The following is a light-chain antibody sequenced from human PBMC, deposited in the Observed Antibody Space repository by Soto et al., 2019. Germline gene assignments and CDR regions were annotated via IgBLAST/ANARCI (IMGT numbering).Light chain of an antibody. Sequence: QSVLTQPPSVSGAPGQRVTISCTGSSSNIGSGYDVHWCQQLPGTAPKLLIYGNTNRPSGVPDRFSGSKSGTSASLAITGLQAEDEADYYCQSYDSSLSDWVFGGGTKLTVL. CDR3: QSYDSSLSDWV. V-gene: IGLV1-40*01. J-gene: IGLJ3*02. CDR1: SSNIGSGYD. CDR2: GNT.